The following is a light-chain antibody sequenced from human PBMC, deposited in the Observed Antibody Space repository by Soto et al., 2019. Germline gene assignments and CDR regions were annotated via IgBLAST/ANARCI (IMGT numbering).Light chain of an antibody. CDR3: QTWVTGIQV. Sequence: QPVLTQSPSASASLGASVKLTCTLSSGHSSYAIAWHQQQPEKGPRYLMKLNSDGSHRKGDGIPDRFSGSSSGAERYLTISSLQSEDEADYYCQTWVTGIQVFGGGTKLTVL. CDR1: SGHSSYA. V-gene: IGLV4-69*01. J-gene: IGLJ2*01. CDR2: LNSDGSH.